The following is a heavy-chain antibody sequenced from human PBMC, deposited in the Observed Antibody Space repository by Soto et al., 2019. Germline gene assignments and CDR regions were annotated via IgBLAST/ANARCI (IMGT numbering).Heavy chain of an antibody. CDR2: IIPIFGTA. J-gene: IGHJ6*02. V-gene: IGHV1-69*01. CDR1: GVTFSKFI. Sequence: QVQLEQSGGEVKKPGSSVKVSCKASGVTFSKFIMTWVRQAPGLGLEWVGGIIPIFGTANYAQKFQGRVTITADESTSTSYLEVSNLRSEDTAVYYCATVRYSSPMGYYYGMDVLGQGTAVTVSS. D-gene: IGHD6-19*01. CDR3: ATVRYSSPMGYYYGMDV.